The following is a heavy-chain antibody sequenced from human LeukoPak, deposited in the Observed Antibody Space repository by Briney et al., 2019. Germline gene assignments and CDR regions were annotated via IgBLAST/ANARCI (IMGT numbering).Heavy chain of an antibody. V-gene: IGHV3-23*01. J-gene: IGHJ4*02. Sequence: GGSLRLSCAASGFTFSSSAMIWVRQAPGKGREWVSGISGSCGIKHYTDSVRGRFTISRDNSKNTLYLQMNSLRAEETAVYYCAKDPPEFDSSGQTYFDYWGQGSLVTVSS. CDR3: AKDPPEFDSSGQTYFDY. D-gene: IGHD3-22*01. CDR2: ISGSCGIK. CDR1: GFTFSSSA.